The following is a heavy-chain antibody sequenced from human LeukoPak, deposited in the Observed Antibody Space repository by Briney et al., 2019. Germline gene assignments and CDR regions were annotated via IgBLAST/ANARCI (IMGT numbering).Heavy chain of an antibody. D-gene: IGHD3-10*01. J-gene: IGHJ4*02. V-gene: IGHV3-48*04. CDR2: ISSSSSTI. Sequence: GGSLRLSCAASGFTFSSYSMNWVRQAPGKGLEWVSYISSSSSTIYYADSVKGRFTISRDNAKNSLYLQMNSLRAEDTAVYYCARECYGSGSSPDCWGQGTLVTVSS. CDR3: ARECYGSGSSPDC. CDR1: GFTFSSYS.